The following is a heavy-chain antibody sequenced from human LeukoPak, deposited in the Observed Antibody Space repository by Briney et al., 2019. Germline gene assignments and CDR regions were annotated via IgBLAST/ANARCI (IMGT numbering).Heavy chain of an antibody. V-gene: IGHV3-48*03. D-gene: IGHD3-10*02. Sequence: GGSLRLSCAASGFTFSSYEMNWVRQAPGKGLDWVSYISTSGSTIYYADSVKGRFTISRDNAKNSLYLQMNSLRAEDTAVYYCAELGITVIGGVWGKGTTVTISS. CDR2: ISTSGSTI. CDR1: GFTFSSYE. CDR3: AELGITVIGGV. J-gene: IGHJ6*04.